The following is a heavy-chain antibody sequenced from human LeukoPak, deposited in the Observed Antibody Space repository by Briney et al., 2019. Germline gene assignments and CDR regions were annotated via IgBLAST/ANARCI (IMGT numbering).Heavy chain of an antibody. D-gene: IGHD4-23*01. Sequence: GESLKISCKASGYSFTIYWICWVRQMPAKDLQWRGIIYPCDSDTRYSPSFQSQVTISVDKYINNAYLQLSSLKASDTAMYYCARRELTPKRFFDYWGQGTLVRVSS. CDR2: IYPCDSDT. CDR1: GYSFTIYW. V-gene: IGHV5-51*01. J-gene: IGHJ4*02. CDR3: ARRELTPKRFFDY.